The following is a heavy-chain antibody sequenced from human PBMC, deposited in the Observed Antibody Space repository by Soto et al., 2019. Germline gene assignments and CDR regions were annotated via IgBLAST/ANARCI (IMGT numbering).Heavy chain of an antibody. J-gene: IGHJ4*02. V-gene: IGHV3-30*18. D-gene: IGHD2-15*01. CDR1: GFRLSSYA. CDR3: AKDRRDGDFMHILVVDF. CDR2: MSYDESKK. Sequence: VRLVESGGGVVQPGGSLRLSCATSGFRLSSYAMHWVRQAPGKGLEWVALMSYDESKKYYADSVKGRFTISRDTSKNTLVLEMNNLRVEDMAVYYCAKDRRDGDFMHILVVDFWGQGALVTVSS.